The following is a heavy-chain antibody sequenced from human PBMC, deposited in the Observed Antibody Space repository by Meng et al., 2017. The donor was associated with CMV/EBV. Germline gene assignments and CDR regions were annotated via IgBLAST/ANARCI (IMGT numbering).Heavy chain of an antibody. D-gene: IGHD2-2*01. V-gene: IGHV1-46*01. CDR2: INPSGGST. CDR1: GYTFTSYY. Sequence: ASVKFSCKASGYTFTSYYMHWVRQAPGQGLEWMGIINPSGGSTSYAQKFQGRVTMTRDTSISTAYMELSRLRSDDTAVYYCARVDCSSTSCYLRFDPWGQGTLVTVSS. CDR3: ARVDCSSTSCYLRFDP. J-gene: IGHJ5*02.